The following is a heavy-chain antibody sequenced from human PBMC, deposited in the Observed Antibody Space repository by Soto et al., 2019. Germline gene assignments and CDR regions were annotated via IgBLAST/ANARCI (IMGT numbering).Heavy chain of an antibody. CDR3: ARPEEGSYHSNHHYYYALAV. V-gene: IGHV1-69*13. CDR1: GGLFRRYA. Sequence: ASVKVSCKVSGGLFRRYAISWVRQAPGQGLEWLGGIVPIFGTTNYAQKFQGRVTIVADESTSTAYMDLSSLRSDDTAVYYCARPEEGSYHSNHHYYYALAVWGKGPTVPVSP. CDR2: IVPIFGTT. J-gene: IGHJ6*04. D-gene: IGHD3-16*02.